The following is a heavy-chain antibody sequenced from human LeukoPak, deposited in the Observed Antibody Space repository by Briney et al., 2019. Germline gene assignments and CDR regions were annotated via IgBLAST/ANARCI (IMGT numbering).Heavy chain of an antibody. CDR1: GFTFSSYE. V-gene: IGHV3-48*03. J-gene: IGHJ4*02. Sequence: GGSLRLSCAASGFTFSSYEMNWIRQGPGKGLEWVSHIEGRGTTIYYADSVKGRFTITRDNDRNSLYLQMNRLRAEDTAVYYCARGAPYCSSTSCSFDYWGQGTLVTVSS. D-gene: IGHD2-2*01. CDR2: IEGRGTTI. CDR3: ARGAPYCSSTSCSFDY.